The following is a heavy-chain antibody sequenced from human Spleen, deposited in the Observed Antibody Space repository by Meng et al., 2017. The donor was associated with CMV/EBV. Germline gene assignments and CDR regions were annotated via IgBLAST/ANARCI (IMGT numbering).Heavy chain of an antibody. Sequence: GGSLRLSCAASGFTFSNAWMSWVRQAPGKGLAWVGRIKSKTDGGSTDYAAPVKGRFTISRDDSKNTLYLQMNSLKTEHTAVYYCTTAIVVRRGHYGLDVWGQGTTVTVSS. CDR2: IKSKTDGGST. CDR3: TTAIVVRRGHYGLDV. CDR1: GFTFSNAW. V-gene: IGHV3-15*01. D-gene: IGHD2-2*01. J-gene: IGHJ6*02.